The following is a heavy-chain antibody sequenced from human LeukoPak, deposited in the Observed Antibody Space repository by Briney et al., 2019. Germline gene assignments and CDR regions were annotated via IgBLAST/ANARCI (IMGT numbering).Heavy chain of an antibody. CDR2: IWYDGSNK. D-gene: IGHD3-9*01. CDR1: GFTFSSYG. J-gene: IGHJ1*01. CDR3: ARDVGARLRYIAH. V-gene: IGHV3-33*01. Sequence: GGYLRRSCAASGFTFSSYGMHWVRQAPGKGLVWVVVIWYDGSNKYNADSVKGRFTISRDNSKNTLYLQMNSLRAEDTAVYYCARDVGARLRYIAHWGQGTLVTVSS.